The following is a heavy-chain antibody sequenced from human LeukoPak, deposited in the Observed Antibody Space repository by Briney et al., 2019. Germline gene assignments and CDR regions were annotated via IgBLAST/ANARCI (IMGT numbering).Heavy chain of an antibody. Sequence: ASVKVSCKASGYTFTGYYMHWVRQAPGQGLEWMGWINPNNGGTNYAQKFQGGVTMTRDTSINTVYMELSRLRPDDTAVYYCAREEVAGRVDPWGQGTLVTVSS. CDR1: GYTFTGYY. D-gene: IGHD6-19*01. CDR3: AREEVAGRVDP. CDR2: INPNNGGT. V-gene: IGHV1-2*02. J-gene: IGHJ5*02.